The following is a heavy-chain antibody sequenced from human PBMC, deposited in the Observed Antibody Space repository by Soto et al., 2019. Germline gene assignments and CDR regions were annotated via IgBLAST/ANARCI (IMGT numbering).Heavy chain of an antibody. CDR3: AKEGSVVATTPDFDY. CDR2: ISYDGSYK. V-gene: IGHV3-30*18. J-gene: IGHJ4*02. D-gene: IGHD5-12*01. Sequence: QVQLVESGGGVVQPGRSLRLSCAASGFTMSSYGMRWVRQAPGKGLEWVAVISYDGSYKYYADSMKGRVTISRDNSKNTLYVQMNSLRAEDTAVYYCAKEGSVVATTPDFDYWGQGTLVTVSS. CDR1: GFTMSSYG.